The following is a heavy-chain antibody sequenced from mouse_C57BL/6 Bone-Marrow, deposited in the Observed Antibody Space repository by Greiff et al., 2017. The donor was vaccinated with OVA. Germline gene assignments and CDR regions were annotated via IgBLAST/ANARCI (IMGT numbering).Heavy chain of an antibody. CDR3: ARRRSGFFDY. D-gene: IGHD4-1*01. Sequence: QVQLQQSGAELVKPGASVKMSCKASGYSFTSYWITWVKQRPGQGLEWIGDIYPGSGSTNYNEKFKSKATLTVDTSSSTAYMQLSSLTSEDSAVYYCARRRSGFFDYWGQGTTLTVSS. J-gene: IGHJ2*01. CDR2: IYPGSGST. CDR1: GYSFTSYW. V-gene: IGHV1-55*01.